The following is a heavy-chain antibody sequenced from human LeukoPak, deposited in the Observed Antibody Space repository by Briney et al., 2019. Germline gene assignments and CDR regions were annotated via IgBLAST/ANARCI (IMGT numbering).Heavy chain of an antibody. Sequence: GGSLRLSCAASGFTFSDYYMSWIRQAPGKGLEWVSYISSSGSTIYYADSVKGRFTISRDTAKNSLYPQMNSLRAEDTAVYYCAKGAGPWYDSSGYHVDYFDYWGQGTLVTVSS. V-gene: IGHV3-11*04. CDR1: GFTFSDYY. CDR3: AKGAGPWYDSSGYHVDYFDY. J-gene: IGHJ4*02. D-gene: IGHD3-22*01. CDR2: ISSSGSTI.